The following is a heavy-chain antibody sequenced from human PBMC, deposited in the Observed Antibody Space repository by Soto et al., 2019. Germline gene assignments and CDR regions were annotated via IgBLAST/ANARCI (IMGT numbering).Heavy chain of an antibody. Sequence: QVQLVESGGGVVQPGRSLRLSCAASGFTFSSYAMHWVRQAPGKGLEWVAVISYEGSNKDYADSVKGRFTISRDNSKNTLYLQLHSLRADDTAVYYCARGYYYDTSGYYVPKWGQGTLVTFSS. CDR3: ARGYYYDTSGYYVPK. D-gene: IGHD3-22*01. CDR2: ISYEGSNK. J-gene: IGHJ4*02. CDR1: GFTFSSYA. V-gene: IGHV3-30-3*01.